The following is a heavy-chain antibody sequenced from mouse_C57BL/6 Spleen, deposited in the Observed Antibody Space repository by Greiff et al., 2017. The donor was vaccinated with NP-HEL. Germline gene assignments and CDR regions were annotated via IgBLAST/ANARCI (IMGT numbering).Heavy chain of an antibody. V-gene: IGHV1-80*01. CDR2: IYPGDGDT. CDR3: ARRRGSPGVYFDV. Sequence: VQLQQSGAELVKPGASVKISCKASGYAFSSYWMNWVKQRPGKGLEWIGQIYPGDGDTNYNGKFKGKATLTADKSSSTAYMQLSSLTSEDSAVYFCARRRGSPGVYFDVWGTGTTVTVSS. CDR1: GYAFSSYW. D-gene: IGHD1-3*01. J-gene: IGHJ1*03.